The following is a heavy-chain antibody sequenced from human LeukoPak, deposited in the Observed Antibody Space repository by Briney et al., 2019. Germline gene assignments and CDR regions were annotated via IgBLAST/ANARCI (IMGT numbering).Heavy chain of an antibody. CDR3: ARRRSTGGRRYYFDY. CDR1: GGSFSGYY. CDR2: INHSGST. Sequence: PSETLSLTCAVYGGSFSGYYWSWIRQPPGKGLEWIGEINHSGSTNYNPSLKSRVTISVDTSKNQFSLKLSSVTAADTAVYYCARRRSTGGRRYYFDYWGQGTLVTVSS. D-gene: IGHD2-15*01. V-gene: IGHV4-34*01. J-gene: IGHJ4*02.